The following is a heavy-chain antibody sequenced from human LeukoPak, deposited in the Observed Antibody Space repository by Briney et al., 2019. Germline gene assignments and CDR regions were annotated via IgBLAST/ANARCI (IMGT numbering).Heavy chain of an antibody. CDR2: IYYTGTT. Sequence: SETLSLTCTVSGGSISRSNFYWGWIRQPPGKGLEWIGTIYYTGTTFYNPSLKSRITISVDTSKNQFSLKLSSVTAADTAVYYCARSTEYSGYDAVPKNFDYWGQGTLVTVSS. J-gene: IGHJ4*02. CDR3: ARSTEYSGYDAVPKNFDY. CDR1: GGSISRSNFY. D-gene: IGHD5-12*01. V-gene: IGHV4-39*07.